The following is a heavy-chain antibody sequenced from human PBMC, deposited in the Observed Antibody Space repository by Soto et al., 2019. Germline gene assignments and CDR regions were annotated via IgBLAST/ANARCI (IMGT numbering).Heavy chain of an antibody. V-gene: IGHV4-30-4*01. J-gene: IGHJ4*02. CDR1: GASIRSTDYY. Sequence: LSLTCTVSGASIRSTDYYWSWIRQAPGKGLEWIGYVYYTGSTYYNPSLMSRLTISVDTSKNQFSLKLSSVTAADTAVYYCARASYDSSGRPTYYFDYWGQGTLVTVSS. CDR2: VYYTGST. CDR3: ARASYDSSGRPTYYFDY. D-gene: IGHD3-22*01.